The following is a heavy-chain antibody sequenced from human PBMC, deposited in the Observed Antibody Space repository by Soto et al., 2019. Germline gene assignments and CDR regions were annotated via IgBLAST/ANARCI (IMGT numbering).Heavy chain of an antibody. V-gene: IGHV4-61*01. D-gene: IGHD3-10*01. J-gene: IGHJ2*01. Sequence: QVQLQESGPGLVKPSETLSLTCTVSGGSVSSGSFYWSWIRQPPGKGLEWLANIYYSGRTNYNSSLHSRVCMSVDTSKNQFSLNLTSLTAADTAVYYCAREWLGGLGHYFDVWGRGNLVTVSS. CDR1: GGSVSSGSFY. CDR3: AREWLGGLGHYFDV. CDR2: IYYSGRT.